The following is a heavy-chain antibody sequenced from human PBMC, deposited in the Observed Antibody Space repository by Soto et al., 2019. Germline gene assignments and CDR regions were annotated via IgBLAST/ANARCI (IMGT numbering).Heavy chain of an antibody. V-gene: IGHV4-39*01. CDR3: ARLGYRGYARFFDY. Sequence: SETLSLTCTVSGGSISSSSYYWGWIRQPPGKGLEWIGSIYYSGSTYYNPSLKSRVTISVDTSKNQFSLKLSSVTAVDTAVYYCARLGYRGYARFFDYWGQGTLVTVSS. CDR1: GGSISSSSYY. D-gene: IGHD5-12*01. CDR2: IYYSGST. J-gene: IGHJ4*02.